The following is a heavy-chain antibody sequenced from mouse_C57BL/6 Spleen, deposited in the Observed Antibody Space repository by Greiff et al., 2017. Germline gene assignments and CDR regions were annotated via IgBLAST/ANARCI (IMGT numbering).Heavy chain of an antibody. D-gene: IGHD1-1*01. J-gene: IGHJ2*01. Sequence: VKLVESGPGLVAPSQSLSITCTVSGFSLTSYAISWVRQPPGKGLEWLGVIWTGGGTNYNSALKSRLSISKDNSKSQVFLKMNSLQTDDTARYYCARNYYGSSYYFDYWGQGTTLTVSS. CDR1: GFSLTSYA. V-gene: IGHV2-9-1*01. CDR3: ARNYYGSSYYFDY. CDR2: IWTGGGT.